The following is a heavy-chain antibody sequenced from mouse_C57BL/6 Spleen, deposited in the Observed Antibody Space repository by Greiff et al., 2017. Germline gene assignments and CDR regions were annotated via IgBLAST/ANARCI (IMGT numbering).Heavy chain of an antibody. CDR2: ISSGSSTI. D-gene: IGHD2-12*01. Sequence: EVMLVESGGGLVKPGGSLKLSCAASGFTFSDYGMHWVRQAPEKGLEWVAYISSGSSTIYYADTVKGRFTISRDNAKNTLFLQMTSLRSEDTAMYYCARYSLYWYFDVWGTGTTVTVSS. CDR3: ARYSLYWYFDV. CDR1: GFTFSDYG. J-gene: IGHJ1*03. V-gene: IGHV5-17*01.